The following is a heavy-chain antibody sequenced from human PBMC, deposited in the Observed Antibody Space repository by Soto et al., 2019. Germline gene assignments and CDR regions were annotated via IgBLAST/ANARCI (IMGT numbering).Heavy chain of an antibody. CDR2: INHSGST. V-gene: IGHV4-34*01. CDR3: ARVVYYYDSSGYYYSWYFDL. J-gene: IGHJ2*01. Sequence: SETLSLTCAVYGGSFSGYYWSWIRQPPGKGLEWIGEINHSGSTNYNPSLKSRVTISVDTSKNQFSLKLSSVTAADTAVYYCARVVYYYDSSGYYYSWYFDLWGRGTLVTVSS. D-gene: IGHD3-22*01. CDR1: GGSFSGYY.